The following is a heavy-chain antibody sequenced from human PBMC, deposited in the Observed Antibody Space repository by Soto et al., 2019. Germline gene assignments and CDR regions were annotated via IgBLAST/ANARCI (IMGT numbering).Heavy chain of an antibody. CDR1: GGSISRYY. CDR3: ARLIGNSWLDS. V-gene: IGHV4-59*08. Sequence: SETLSLTCPIPGGSISRYYWSLIRQPPGKGLEWIGYIYYSGSTNDNPSLKSRITINPDTSNNQLSLQLNSVTPDDTAVYYCARLIGNSWLDSWGQGTLVTVSS. J-gene: IGHJ5*01. CDR2: IYYSGST.